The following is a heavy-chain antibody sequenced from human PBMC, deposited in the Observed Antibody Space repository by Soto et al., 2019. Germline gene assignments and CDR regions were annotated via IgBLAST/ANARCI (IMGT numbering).Heavy chain of an antibody. D-gene: IGHD3-22*01. V-gene: IGHV5-51*01. CDR1: GYSFTSYW. Sequence: EVQLVQSGAEVKKPGESLKISCKGSGYSFTSYWIGWVRQMPGKGLEWMGIIYPGDSDTRYSPSFQGQVTISADKSISTAYLQWSSLRASDTAMYYCARRRVNLEYYYDSSGYFYAFDIWGQGTMVTVSS. CDR2: IYPGDSDT. CDR3: ARRRVNLEYYYDSSGYFYAFDI. J-gene: IGHJ3*02.